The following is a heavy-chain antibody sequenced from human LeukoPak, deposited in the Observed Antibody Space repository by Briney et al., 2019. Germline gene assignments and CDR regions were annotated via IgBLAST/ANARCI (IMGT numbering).Heavy chain of an antibody. J-gene: IGHJ4*02. CDR2: INYSGST. Sequence: SETLSLTCTVSGGAISSDSYYWGWIRQPPGKGLEWIASINYSGSTYYNPSLNSRATISVDTSKTQFSLGLSSVTAADTAVYYCARLSDFWGQGILVTVSS. CDR3: ARLSDF. V-gene: IGHV4-39*01. CDR1: GGAISSDSYY.